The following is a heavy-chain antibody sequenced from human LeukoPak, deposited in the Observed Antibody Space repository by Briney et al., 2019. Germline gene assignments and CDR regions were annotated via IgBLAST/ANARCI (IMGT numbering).Heavy chain of an antibody. V-gene: IGHV3-43D*03. Sequence: GGSLRLSCAASGFTFDDYAMHWVRQAPGKGLEWVSLISWGGGSTYYADSVKGRFTISRDNSKNSLYLQMNSLRAEDTALYYCAKGRGDYYDSSGYWTVDYWGQGTLVTVSS. CDR1: GFTFDDYA. CDR3: AKGRGDYYDSSGYWTVDY. J-gene: IGHJ4*02. CDR2: ISWGGGST. D-gene: IGHD3-22*01.